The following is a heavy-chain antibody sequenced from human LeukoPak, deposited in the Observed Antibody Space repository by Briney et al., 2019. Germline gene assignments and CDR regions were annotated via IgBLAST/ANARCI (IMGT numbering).Heavy chain of an antibody. CDR3: ARHPLRGGFDY. V-gene: IGHV4-59*08. CDR1: GGSISSYY. CDR2: IFHTGDT. Sequence: SETLSLTCTVSGGSISSYYWSWIRQPPGKGLEWIAYIFHTGDTRYNPSLKSRITISLDTSKNQFSLKLNSVTAADTAVYYCARHPLRGGFDYWGQGTLVTVSP. J-gene: IGHJ4*02.